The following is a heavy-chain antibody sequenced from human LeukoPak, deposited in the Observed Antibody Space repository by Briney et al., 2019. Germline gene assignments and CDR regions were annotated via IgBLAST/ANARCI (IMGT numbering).Heavy chain of an antibody. V-gene: IGHV1-8*01. CDR3: ARGLLYCSSTSCYAY. J-gene: IGHJ4*02. D-gene: IGHD2-2*01. CDR2: MNPNSGNT. CDR1: GYTFTSYD. Sequence: ASVKVPCKASGYTFTSYDINWVRQATGQGLEWMGWMNPNSGNTGYAQKFQGRVTMTRNTSISTAYTELSSLRSEDTAVYYCARGLLYCSSTSCYAYWGQGTLVTVSS.